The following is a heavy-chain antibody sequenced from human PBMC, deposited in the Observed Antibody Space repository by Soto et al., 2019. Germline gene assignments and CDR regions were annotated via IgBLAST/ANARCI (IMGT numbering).Heavy chain of an antibody. J-gene: IGHJ4*02. V-gene: IGHV4-59*01. CDR2: IYSSGNT. D-gene: IGHD5-18*01. CDR3: ARDHPHSYGVYYFDY. Sequence: SETLSLTCTVSGDYISSYYWSWIRQPPGKGLEWIAYIYSSGNTNYNPSLQNRVTISIDTSKNQVSLNVNSVTAADTAVYYCARDHPHSYGVYYFDYWGQGTPVTVSS. CDR1: GDYISSYY.